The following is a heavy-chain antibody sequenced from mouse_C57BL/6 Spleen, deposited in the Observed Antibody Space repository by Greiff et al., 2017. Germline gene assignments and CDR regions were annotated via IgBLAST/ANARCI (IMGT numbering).Heavy chain of an antibody. D-gene: IGHD1-1*01. CDR1: GYTFTSYG. V-gene: IGHV1-81*01. Sequence: QVQLQQSGAELARPGASVKLSCKASGYTFTSYGIRWVKQRTGPGLEWIGVIYPRSGNTYYNEKFKGKATLTADKSSSTACMELRSLTSEDSAVYFGAREGTVSTTVVGRFAYWGQGTLVTVSA. CDR3: AREGTVSTTVVGRFAY. J-gene: IGHJ3*01. CDR2: IYPRSGNT.